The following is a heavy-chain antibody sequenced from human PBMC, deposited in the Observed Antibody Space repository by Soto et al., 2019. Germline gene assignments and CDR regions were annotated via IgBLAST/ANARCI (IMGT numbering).Heavy chain of an antibody. J-gene: IGHJ6*04. CDR3: ARRAGITIFGVVPALDV. V-gene: IGHV4-31*03. Sequence: SETLSLTCTVSGGSISSGGYYWSWIRQHPGKGLEWIGYIYYSGSTYYNPSLKSRVTISVDTSKNQFSLKLSSVTAADTAVYYCARRAGITIFGVVPALDVWGKGTTVTVSS. D-gene: IGHD3-3*01. CDR2: IYYSGST. CDR1: GGSISSGGYY.